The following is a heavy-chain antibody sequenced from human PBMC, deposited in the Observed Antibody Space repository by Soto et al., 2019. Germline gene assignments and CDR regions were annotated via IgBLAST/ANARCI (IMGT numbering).Heavy chain of an antibody. CDR3: AREGADGGAFDH. V-gene: IGHV1-46*01. CDR1: GYTFTSYY. Sequence: QVQLVQSGAEVKKPGASVKVSCKASGYTFTSYYMHWVRQAPGQGLEWMGIINPSGGSTSYAQKFQGSVTMTRDTSTSSVYMELSSLRSEDTAVYYCAREGADGGAFDHWGRGTLVTVSS. D-gene: IGHD3-10*01. J-gene: IGHJ4*02. CDR2: INPSGGST.